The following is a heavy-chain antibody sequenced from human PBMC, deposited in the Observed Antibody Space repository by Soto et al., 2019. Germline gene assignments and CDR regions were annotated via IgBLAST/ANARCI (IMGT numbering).Heavy chain of an antibody. J-gene: IGHJ5*02. Sequence: QVQLQQWGAGLLKPSETLSLTCAVSGGSFTSYYWSWIRQSPGKGLEWIGEINHSGSTNYNPSLKSRVTISVDTSKNQFSLELSSVTAADTAVYYCAREVVAGTNWFDPWGQGTLVTVPS. CDR2: INHSGST. CDR1: GGSFTSYY. CDR3: AREVVAGTNWFDP. V-gene: IGHV4-34*01. D-gene: IGHD2-15*01.